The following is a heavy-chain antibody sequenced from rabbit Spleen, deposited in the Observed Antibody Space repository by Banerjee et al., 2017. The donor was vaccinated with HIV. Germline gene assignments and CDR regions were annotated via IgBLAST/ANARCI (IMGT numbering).Heavy chain of an antibody. Sequence: QSLEESGGDLVKPGASLTLTCTASGVSFSSSSYMCWVRQAPGKGLEWIACIDSGSSGFTYFATWAKGRFTFSKTSSTTVTLQMTSLTAADTATYFCARDLDDVIGWNFGWWGQGTLVTVS. CDR2: IDSGSSGFT. CDR3: ARDLDDVIGWNFGW. D-gene: IGHD4-1*01. V-gene: IGHV1S40*01. CDR1: GVSFSSSSY. J-gene: IGHJ3*01.